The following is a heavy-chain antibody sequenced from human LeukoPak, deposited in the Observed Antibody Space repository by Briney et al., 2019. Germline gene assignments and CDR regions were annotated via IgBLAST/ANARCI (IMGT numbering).Heavy chain of an antibody. V-gene: IGHV3-33*06. CDR1: GFTFSSYG. CDR2: IWYDGSNK. CDR3: AKVGGYSYGSIDY. J-gene: IGHJ4*02. Sequence: GGSLRLSCAASGFTFSSYGMHWVRQAPGKGLEWVAVIWYDGSNKYYADSVKGRLTTSRDNSKNTLYLQMNSLRAEDTAVYYCAKVGGYSYGSIDYWGQGTLVTVSS. D-gene: IGHD5-18*01.